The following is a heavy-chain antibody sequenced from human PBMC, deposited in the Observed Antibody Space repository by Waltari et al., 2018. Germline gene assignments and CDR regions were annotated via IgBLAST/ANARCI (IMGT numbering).Heavy chain of an antibody. D-gene: IGHD5-18*01. CDR1: GFTVSSNY. CDR3: ASNKRGYSYGLAFDY. CDR2: IYSGGST. J-gene: IGHJ4*02. Sequence: EVQLVESGGGLIQPGGSLRLSCAASGFTVSSNYMSWVRQAPGKGLEWVSGIYSGGSTYYADSVKGRFTISRDNSKNTLYLQMNSLRAEDTAVYYCASNKRGYSYGLAFDYWGQGTLVTVSS. V-gene: IGHV3-53*01.